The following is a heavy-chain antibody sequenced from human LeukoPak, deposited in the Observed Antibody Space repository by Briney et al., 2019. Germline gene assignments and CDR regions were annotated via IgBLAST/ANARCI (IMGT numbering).Heavy chain of an antibody. CDR3: ARENVIHDAFDI. Sequence: GGSLRLSCAASGFTFSSHWMSWVRQAPGKGLEWAANIKKDGSEKYYVDAVKGRFTISRDNAKTSLYLQMNSLRAEDTAVYYCARENVIHDAFDIWGQGTMVTVSS. CDR2: IKKDGSEK. J-gene: IGHJ3*02. D-gene: IGHD1-1*01. V-gene: IGHV3-7*01. CDR1: GFTFSSHW.